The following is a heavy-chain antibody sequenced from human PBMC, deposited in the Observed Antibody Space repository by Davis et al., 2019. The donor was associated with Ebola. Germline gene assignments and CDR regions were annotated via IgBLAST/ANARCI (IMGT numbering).Heavy chain of an antibody. J-gene: IGHJ4*02. CDR1: GYTFTSYG. D-gene: IGHD6-19*01. Sequence: AASVKVSCKASGYTFTSYGISWVRQAPGQGLEWLGWISGYSGDTKYEQKVQGRLTLTTDTSTSTAYMELRSLTSDDTAEYYCARGRNGGWDFDYWGQGTLVTVSS. CDR2: ISGYSGDT. V-gene: IGHV1-18*01. CDR3: ARGRNGGWDFDY.